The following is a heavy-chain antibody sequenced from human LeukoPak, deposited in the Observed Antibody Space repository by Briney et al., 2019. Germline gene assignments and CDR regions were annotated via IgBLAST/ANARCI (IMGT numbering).Heavy chain of an antibody. CDR1: GFTFNTYT. D-gene: IGHD6-13*01. J-gene: IGHJ3*02. V-gene: IGHV3-21*01. CDR3: ARPRAAGAIDAFDI. Sequence: GGSLRLSCAASGFTFNTYTMNWVRQAPGKGLEWVSSIISTSSYIYYADSVKGRFTISRDNAKNSLYLQMNSLRAEDTAVYYCARPRAAGAIDAFDIWGQGTMVTVSS. CDR2: IISTSSYI.